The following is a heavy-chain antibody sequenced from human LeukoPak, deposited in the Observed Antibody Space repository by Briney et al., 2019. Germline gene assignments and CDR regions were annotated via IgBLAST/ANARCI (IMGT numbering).Heavy chain of an antibody. V-gene: IGHV4-61*02. CDR2: ISSSGST. CDR3: ARVAVSSGTYYYMDV. CDR1: GDSISSGDYY. J-gene: IGHJ6*03. D-gene: IGHD6-19*01. Sequence: PSETLALTCTVSGDSISSGDYYWSWIRQPAGKGLEWIGRISSSGSTNYNPSLKSRVTISVDTSKNQFSLKLSPVTAADTAVYYCARVAVSSGTYYYMDVWGKGTTVTVSS.